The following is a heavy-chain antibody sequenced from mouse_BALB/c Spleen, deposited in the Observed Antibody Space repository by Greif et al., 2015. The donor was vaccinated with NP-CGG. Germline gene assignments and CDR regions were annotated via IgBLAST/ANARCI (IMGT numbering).Heavy chain of an antibody. D-gene: IGHD2-4*01. J-gene: IGHJ3*01. CDR2: ISSGSSTI. Sequence: DVKLVESGGGLVQPGGSRKLSCAASGFTFSSFGMHWVRQAPEKGLEWVAYISSGSSTIYYADTVKGRFTISRDNPKNPLFLQMTSLRSEDTAMYYCARPGPYDYLFAYWGQGTLVTVSA. CDR3: ARPGPYDYLFAY. V-gene: IGHV5-17*02. CDR1: GFTFSSFG.